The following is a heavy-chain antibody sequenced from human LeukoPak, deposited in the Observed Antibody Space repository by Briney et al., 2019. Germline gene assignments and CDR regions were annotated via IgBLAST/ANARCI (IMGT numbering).Heavy chain of an antibody. V-gene: IGHV3-7*01. CDR1: GFTFSDYY. J-gene: IGHJ4*02. D-gene: IGHD4-23*01. CDR3: AREVTPYY. Sequence: PGRSLRLSCVASGFTFSDYYMSWVRQPPGKGLEWVANIKQDGSEKYYVESVKGRFTISRDNAKNSLFLQMNSLRAEDTAVYYCAREVTPYYWGQGTLVTVSS. CDR2: IKQDGSEK.